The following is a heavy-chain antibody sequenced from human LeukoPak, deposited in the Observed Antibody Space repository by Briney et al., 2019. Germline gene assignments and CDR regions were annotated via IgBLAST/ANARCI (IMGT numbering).Heavy chain of an antibody. CDR2: IYYSGST. J-gene: IGHJ6*02. Sequence: PSETLSLTCSVSGGSITSYYWSWIRQPPGKGLEWIGYIYYSGSTNYNPSLKSRVTISVDTSKNQFSLKLSSVTAADTAVYYCARGLGTAYYYGMDVWGQGTTVTVSS. CDR3: ARGLGTAYYYGMDV. CDR1: GGSITSYY. V-gene: IGHV4-59*01. D-gene: IGHD3-10*01.